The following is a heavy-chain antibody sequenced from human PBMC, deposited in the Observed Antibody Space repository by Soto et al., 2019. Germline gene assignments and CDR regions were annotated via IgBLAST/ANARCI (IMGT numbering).Heavy chain of an antibody. J-gene: IGHJ6*02. Sequence: QVQLQQWGAGLLKPSETLSLTCAVNGGSLSGYYWSRIRQSPGKGLEWIGEINHRGSSDYNPSLKSRVTISIDASKNHVTLELTSVTAADTAVYYCARSDNRNSLYGVDVWGQGTAVTVSS. CDR2: INHRGSS. D-gene: IGHD1-7*01. V-gene: IGHV4-34*01. CDR1: GGSLSGYY. CDR3: ARSDNRNSLYGVDV.